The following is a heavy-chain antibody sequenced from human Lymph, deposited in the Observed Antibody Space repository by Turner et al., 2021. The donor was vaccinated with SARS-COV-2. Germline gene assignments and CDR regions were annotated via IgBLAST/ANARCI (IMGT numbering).Heavy chain of an antibody. D-gene: IGHD1-26*01. CDR2: MNPNCGNT. V-gene: IGHV1-8*02. J-gene: IGHJ6*02. CDR1: GYTFTSYD. Sequence: QVQLVQSGAEVKKPGASVKVSCKAPGYTFTSYDINWVRQATGQGLEWLGWMNPNCGNTGYAHKFQGRVAMTRNTSLSTAYMELSSLRSEDTAVYYCARDRYSGGGMDVWGQGTTVTVSS. CDR3: ARDRYSGGGMDV.